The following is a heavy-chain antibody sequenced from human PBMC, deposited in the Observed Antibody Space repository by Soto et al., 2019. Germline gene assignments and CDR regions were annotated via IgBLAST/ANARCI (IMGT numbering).Heavy chain of an antibody. CDR1: GFTFSSYA. J-gene: IGHJ6*02. CDR2: ISGSGGST. V-gene: IGHV3-23*01. CDR3: AKDSTIFGVAKYYYYGMDV. D-gene: IGHD3-3*01. Sequence: GGSLRLSCAASGFTFSSYAMSWVRQAPGKGLEWVSAISGSGGSTYYADSVKGRFTISRDNSKNTLYLQMNSLRAEDTAVYYCAKDSTIFGVAKYYYYGMDVWGQGTTVTVSS.